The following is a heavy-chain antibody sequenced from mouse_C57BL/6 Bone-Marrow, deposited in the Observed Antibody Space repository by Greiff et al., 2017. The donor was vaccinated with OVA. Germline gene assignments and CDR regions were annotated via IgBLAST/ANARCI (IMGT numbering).Heavy chain of an antibody. Sequence: DVQLVASWGGLVQPGGSLTLSCAASGFTFSDYYMSWFRHTPVKMLSWVAYISNGGGSTYYPDTVKGRFPISRALAKNTLYLQMSRLKAEDTAMYYCARLGYSEDFDYWGQGTTLTVSS. CDR3: ARLGYSEDFDY. D-gene: IGHD2-3*01. J-gene: IGHJ2*01. CDR1: GFTFSDYY. V-gene: IGHV5-12*01. CDR2: ISNGGGST.